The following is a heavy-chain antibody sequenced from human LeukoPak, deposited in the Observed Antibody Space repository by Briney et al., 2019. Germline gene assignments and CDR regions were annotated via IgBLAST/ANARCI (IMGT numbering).Heavy chain of an antibody. D-gene: IGHD5-12*01. CDR1: GSTFSSYS. CDR3: ARDPPYYSGYDWKRVDY. CDR2: ISSSSSYI. V-gene: IGHV3-21*01. Sequence: GGSLRLSCAASGSTFSSYSMNWVRQAPEKGLEWVSSISSSSSYIYYADSVKGRFTISRDNAKNSLYLQMNSLRAEDTAVYYCARDPPYYSGYDWKRVDYWGQGTLVTVSS. J-gene: IGHJ4*02.